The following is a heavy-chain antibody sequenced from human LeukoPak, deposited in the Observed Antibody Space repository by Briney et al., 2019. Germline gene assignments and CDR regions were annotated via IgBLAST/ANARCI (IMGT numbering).Heavy chain of an antibody. CDR1: EFNFAVEW. V-gene: IGHV3-7*01. Sequence: GGSLRLSCAASEFNFAVEWMTWVRQAPGTGLEWVATIKGDGSEEYYVDSVKGRFTISRDNAKNSLYLQMNSLKDEDTAVYYCAGDRGWTFYLWGQGTLVSVSS. D-gene: IGHD3-10*01. CDR3: AGDRGWTFYL. J-gene: IGHJ5*02. CDR2: IKGDGSEE.